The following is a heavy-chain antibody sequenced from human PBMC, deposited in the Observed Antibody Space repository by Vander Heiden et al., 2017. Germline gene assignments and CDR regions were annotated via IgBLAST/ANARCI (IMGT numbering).Heavy chain of an antibody. J-gene: IGHJ6*02. CDR3: ASLANYYYYGMDV. CDR1: GGSFSAYY. V-gene: IGHV4-34*01. CDR2: INHSGST. Sequence: QVQLQQWGAGLLKPSETLSLTCAVYGGSFSAYYWSWIRQPPGKGLEWIGEINHSGSTNYNPSLKSRVTISVDTSKNQFSLKLSSVTAADTAVYYCASLANYYYYGMDVWGQGTTVTVSS.